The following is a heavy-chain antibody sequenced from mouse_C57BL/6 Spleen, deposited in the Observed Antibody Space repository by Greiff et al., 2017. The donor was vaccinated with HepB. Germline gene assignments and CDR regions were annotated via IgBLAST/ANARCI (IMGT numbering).Heavy chain of an antibody. CDR2: IDPYDSYT. D-gene: IGHD2-4*01. Sequence: VQLQQPGAELVRPGTSVKLSCKASGYTFTSYWMHWVKQRPGQGLEWIGVIDPYDSYTNYNQKFKGKATLTVDTSSSTAYMQLSSLTSEDSAVYYCARNDYDDAVYYFDYWGQGTTLTVSS. CDR1: GYTFTSYW. CDR3: ARNDYDDAVYYFDY. V-gene: IGHV1-59*01. J-gene: IGHJ2*01.